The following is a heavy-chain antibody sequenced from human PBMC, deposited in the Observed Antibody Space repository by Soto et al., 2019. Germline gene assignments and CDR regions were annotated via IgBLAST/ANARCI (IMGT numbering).Heavy chain of an antibody. CDR2: INHSGST. D-gene: IGHD2-2*01. CDR1: GGSFSGYY. J-gene: IGHJ6*02. CDR3: ARRPIVVVPAARVRGYYYGMDV. Sequence: SETLSLTCAVYGGSFSGYYWSWIRQPPGKGLEWIGEINHSGSTNYNPSLKSRVTISVDTSKNQFSLKLSSVTAADTAVYYCARRPIVVVPAARVRGYYYGMDVWGQGTTVTVSS. V-gene: IGHV4-34*01.